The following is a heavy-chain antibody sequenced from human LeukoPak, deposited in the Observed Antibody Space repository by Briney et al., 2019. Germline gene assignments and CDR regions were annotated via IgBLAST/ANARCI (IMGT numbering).Heavy chain of an antibody. Sequence: QPGGSLRLSCAASGFPFSIYAMHWVRQAPGKGLEGVALISYDGSNKYYADSVKGRFTISRDNSKNTLYLQMNSLRAEDTAVYYCAKVGLTVTTILDYFDYWGQGTLVTVSS. V-gene: IGHV3-30*18. CDR3: AKVGLTVTTILDYFDY. CDR2: ISYDGSNK. D-gene: IGHD4-11*01. J-gene: IGHJ4*02. CDR1: GFPFSIYA.